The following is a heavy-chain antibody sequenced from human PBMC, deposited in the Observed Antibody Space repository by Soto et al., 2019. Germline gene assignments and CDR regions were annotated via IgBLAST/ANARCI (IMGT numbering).Heavy chain of an antibody. D-gene: IGHD3-16*01. CDR3: TTDGVR. J-gene: IGHJ4*02. CDR2: IKSKTDGGTT. CDR1: SVSNAW. V-gene: IGHV3-15*07. Sequence: SVSNAWMNWVRQAQGKGLECVCRIKSKTDGGTTDYAAPVKGRFTISRDDSKNTLYLQMNSLKTEDTAVYYCTTDGVRWGQGTLVTVSS.